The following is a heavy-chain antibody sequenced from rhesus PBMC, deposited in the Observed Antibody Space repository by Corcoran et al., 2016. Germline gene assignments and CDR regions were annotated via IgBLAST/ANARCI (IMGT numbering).Heavy chain of an antibody. CDR3: VKGGITTTGLDY. D-gene: IGHD1-44*01. J-gene: IGHJ4*01. V-gene: IGHV3-103*01. Sequence: EVQLVGTGGGLVQPGGSLRLSCVASGFTFSTYPMHWVRQAPGKGLEWMSAIDSADKTYYADSVKGRFIISRDKSKNALSLQMNSLRVDDTAVYYCVKGGITTTGLDYWGQGVLVTVSS. CDR1: GFTFSTYP. CDR2: IDSADKT.